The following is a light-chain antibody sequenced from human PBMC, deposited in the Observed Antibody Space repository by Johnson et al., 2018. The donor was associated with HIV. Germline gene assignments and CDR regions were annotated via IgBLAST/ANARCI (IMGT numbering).Light chain of an antibody. CDR2: ENN. CDR3: GTWDSSLSAGNV. J-gene: IGLJ1*01. CDR1: SSNIGNNY. V-gene: IGLV1-51*02. Sequence: QSVLTQPPSVSAAPGQKVTISCSGSSSNIGNNYVSWYQQLPGTAPKLLIYENNKRPSGIPDRLSGSKSGTSATLGITGLQTEDEADYYCGTWDSSLSAGNVFGTGTKVTVL.